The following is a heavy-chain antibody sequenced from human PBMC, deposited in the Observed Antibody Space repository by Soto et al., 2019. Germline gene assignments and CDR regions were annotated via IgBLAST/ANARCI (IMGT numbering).Heavy chain of an antibody. D-gene: IGHD3-22*01. Sequence: GESLKISCESSGYTFANYWIGWVRQVPGKGLEWVAIIYPDDSDTKYSPSFQGQVTISADKSVSTASLQWNSLKASDTAMYFCARTFSSAPNDPFYVWGQGTMVTVSS. CDR1: GYTFANYW. V-gene: IGHV5-51*01. CDR2: IYPDDSDT. CDR3: ARTFSSAPNDPFYV. J-gene: IGHJ3*01.